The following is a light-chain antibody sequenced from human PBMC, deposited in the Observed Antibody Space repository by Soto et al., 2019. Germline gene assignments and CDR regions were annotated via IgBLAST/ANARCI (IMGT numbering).Light chain of an antibody. CDR3: SSYGGNYNYV. CDR2: EVS. CDR1: SSDVGGYNY. Sequence: QSALTQPASVSGSPGQSITISCTGTSSDVGGYNYVSWYQQHPGKAPKLMIYEVSNRPSGVSNRFSGSKSGNTASLTISGLQAEDEADYYCSSYGGNYNYVFGTGTKLTVL. V-gene: IGLV2-14*01. J-gene: IGLJ1*01.